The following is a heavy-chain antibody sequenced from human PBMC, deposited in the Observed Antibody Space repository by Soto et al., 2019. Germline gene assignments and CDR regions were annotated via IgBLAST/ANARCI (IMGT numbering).Heavy chain of an antibody. CDR2: ISGSGGST. V-gene: IGHV3-23*01. D-gene: IGHD1-26*01. CDR1: GFTFSSYA. Sequence: EVQLLESGGGLVQPGGSLRLSCAASGFTFSSYAMSWVRQAPGKGLEWVSTISGSGGSTYYADSVKGRFTISRDNSKNTLYVQMSGLRAEDSAVYYFAKDSPELELSVRDYYGMDVWGQGTTVTVSS. CDR3: AKDSPELELSVRDYYGMDV. J-gene: IGHJ6*02.